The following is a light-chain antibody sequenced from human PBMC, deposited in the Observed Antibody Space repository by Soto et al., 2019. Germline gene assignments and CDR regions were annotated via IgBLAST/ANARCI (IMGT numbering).Light chain of an antibody. J-gene: IGKJ3*01. CDR3: MQALQTPFT. CDR1: QSLLHSNGYNY. Sequence: DIVMTQSPLSLSVTPGEPASISCRSSQSLLHSNGYNYLDWYLQKPGQSPQLLIYLDSNRASGVPDRFSGSGSGTDFTLKISRVEAEDVGVYYCMQALQTPFTFGPGTKVDSK. V-gene: IGKV2-28*01. CDR2: LDS.